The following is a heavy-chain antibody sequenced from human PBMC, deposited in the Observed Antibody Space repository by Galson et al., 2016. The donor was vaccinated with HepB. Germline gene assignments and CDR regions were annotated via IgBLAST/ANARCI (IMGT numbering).Heavy chain of an antibody. CDR3: TAGYPLFSDDSSGYPSALDY. CDR1: GFTFGDYA. V-gene: IGHV3-49*03. D-gene: IGHD3-22*01. CDR2: IRTNTYGGTT. J-gene: IGHJ4*02. Sequence: SLRLSCASSGFTFGDYAMSWFRQAPGMGLEWLGFIRTNTYGGTTDYAASVKGRFTISRDDSNSIAYLQMNSLKSEDTAVYYCTAGYPLFSDDSSGYPSALDYWGQGTLVTVSS.